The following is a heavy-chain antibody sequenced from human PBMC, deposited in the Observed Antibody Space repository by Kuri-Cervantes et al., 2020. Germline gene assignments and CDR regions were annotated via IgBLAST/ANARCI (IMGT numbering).Heavy chain of an antibody. V-gene: IGHV3-49*04. J-gene: IGHJ3*02. CDR1: GFTFGDYV. CDR2: IRSKAYGGTT. Sequence: GGSLRLSCKASGFTFGDYVMSWVRQAPGKGLEWVGFIRSKAYGGTTEYAASVRGRFTISRDDSKSIAYLQMNSLKTEDKAVYHCTRTDYYDSSGSFDAFDIRGQGTMVTVSS. CDR3: TRTDYYDSSGSFDAFDI. D-gene: IGHD3-22*01.